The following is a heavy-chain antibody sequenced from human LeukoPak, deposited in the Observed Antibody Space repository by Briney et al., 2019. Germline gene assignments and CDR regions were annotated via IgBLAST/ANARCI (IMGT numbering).Heavy chain of an antibody. Sequence: PSETLSLTCTVSGGSISSYYWSWIRQPPGKGLEWIGYVYYSGSTNYNPSLKSRVTISVDTPKNQFSLKLTSVTAADTAVYYCARDLYCSSTSCLDYWGQGTLVTVSS. J-gene: IGHJ4*02. CDR3: ARDLYCSSTSCLDY. CDR2: VYYSGST. V-gene: IGHV4-59*01. CDR1: GGSISSYY. D-gene: IGHD2-2*01.